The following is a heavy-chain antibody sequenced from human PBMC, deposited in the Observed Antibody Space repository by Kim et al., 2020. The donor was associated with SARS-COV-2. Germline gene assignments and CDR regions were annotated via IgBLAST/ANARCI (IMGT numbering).Heavy chain of an antibody. V-gene: IGHV3-21*01. J-gene: IGHJ6*02. Sequence: YADSVQGRFTISRDNAKNSLYLQMNSLRAEDTAVYYCAREEDYYYYGMDVWGQGTTVTVSS. CDR3: AREEDYYYYGMDV.